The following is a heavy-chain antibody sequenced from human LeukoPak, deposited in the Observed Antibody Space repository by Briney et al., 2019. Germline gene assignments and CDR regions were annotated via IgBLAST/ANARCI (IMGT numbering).Heavy chain of an antibody. D-gene: IGHD3-22*01. CDR2: INHSGST. V-gene: IGHV4-34*01. CDR1: GGSFSGYY. CDR3: ARKPYYYDSGDFDY. Sequence: PSETLSLTCAVYGGSFSGYYWSWIRQPPGKGLEWIGEINHSGSTNYNPSLKSRVTISVDTSKNQFSLKLSSVTAADTAVYYCARKPYYYDSGDFDYWGQGTLVTVSS. J-gene: IGHJ4*02.